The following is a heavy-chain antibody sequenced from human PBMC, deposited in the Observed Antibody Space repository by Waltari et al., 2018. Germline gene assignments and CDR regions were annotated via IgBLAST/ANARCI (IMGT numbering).Heavy chain of an antibody. J-gene: IGHJ5*02. CDR3: ARGRDVFANFDYNWFDP. CDR1: GYTFITYE. V-gene: IGHV1-8*02. Sequence: QVQLVQSGAEVLRPGASVQVSCPASGYTFITYELNWVRQAAGQGLEWMGWVNPNSGATAYAQKFQGRITMTWDTSISTAYMEMSNLRSDDTAVLYCARGRDVFANFDYNWFDPWGQGTLVTVSS. CDR2: VNPNSGAT. D-gene: IGHD2-21*01.